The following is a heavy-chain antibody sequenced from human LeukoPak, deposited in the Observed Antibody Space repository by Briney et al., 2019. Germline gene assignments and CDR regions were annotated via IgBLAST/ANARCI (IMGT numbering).Heavy chain of an antibody. J-gene: IGHJ4*02. CDR1: GFTFSSYS. Sequence: PGGSLRLSCAASGFTFSSYSMNWVRQAPGKGLEWVSYISSSISTIFYADSVKGRFTISRDNAKNSLYLQMNSLRAEDTAVYYCATKGERRPFDYWGQGTLVTVSS. V-gene: IGHV3-48*01. CDR2: ISSSISTI. D-gene: IGHD1-1*01. CDR3: ATKGERRPFDY.